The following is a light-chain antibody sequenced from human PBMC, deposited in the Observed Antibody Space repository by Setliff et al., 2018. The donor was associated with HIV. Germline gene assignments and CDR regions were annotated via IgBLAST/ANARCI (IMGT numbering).Light chain of an antibody. J-gene: IGLJ1*01. CDR1: NSDVGGYNY. CDR3: SSYRSNNPYV. CDR2: EVS. Sequence: QSVLAQPASVSGSPGQSITISCTGTNSDVGGYNYASWYQQYPGKAPKLMIYEVSNRPSGVSNRFSGSKSGSTASLTISGLQAEDEAEYYCSSYRSNNPYVFGTGTKV. V-gene: IGLV2-14*01.